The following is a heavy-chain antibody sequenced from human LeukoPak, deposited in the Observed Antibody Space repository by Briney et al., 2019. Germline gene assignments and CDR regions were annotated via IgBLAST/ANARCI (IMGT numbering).Heavy chain of an antibody. D-gene: IGHD3-22*01. CDR1: GFTFSGYA. J-gene: IGHJ4*02. V-gene: IGHV3-23*01. CDR2: ISGSGGST. CDR3: AKDPYYDSSGDDY. Sequence: PGGSLRLSCAASGFTFSGYAMSWVRQAPGKGVEWVSSISGSGGSTYYADSVKGRFTISRDNSKNTLYLQMNSLRAEDTAVYYCAKDPYYDSSGDDYWGQGTLVTVSS.